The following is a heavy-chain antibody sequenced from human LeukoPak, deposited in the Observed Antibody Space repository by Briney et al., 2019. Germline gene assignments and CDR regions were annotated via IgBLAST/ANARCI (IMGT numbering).Heavy chain of an antibody. D-gene: IGHD2-2*01. CDR3: ARGPMIYSRTSPWFCLDY. V-gene: IGHV3-21*01. J-gene: IGHJ4*02. CDR1: GFTFSSYS. Sequence: GGFLRLSCAASGFTFSSYSMNWVRQAPGKGLEWVSSISSSSSYIYYADSVKGRFTISRDNAKNSLYLQMNSLRAEDTAVYYCARGPMIYSRTSPWFCLDYWGQGTLVTVSS. CDR2: ISSSSSYI.